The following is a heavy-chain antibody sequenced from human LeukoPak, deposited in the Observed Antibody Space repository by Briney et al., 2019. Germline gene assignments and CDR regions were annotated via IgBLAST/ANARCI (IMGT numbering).Heavy chain of an antibody. Sequence: SETLSLTCAVYGGSFSGYYWSWIRQPPGKGLEWIGEINHSGSTNYNPSLKSRVTISVDTSKNQFSLKLSSVTAADTAVYYCARGISDYWGQGTLVTVSS. J-gene: IGHJ4*02. CDR3: ARGISDY. CDR1: GGSFSGYY. CDR2: INHSGST. V-gene: IGHV4-34*01.